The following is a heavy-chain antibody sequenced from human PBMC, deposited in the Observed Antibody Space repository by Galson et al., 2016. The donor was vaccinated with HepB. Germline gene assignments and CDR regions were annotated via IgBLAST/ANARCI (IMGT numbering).Heavy chain of an antibody. J-gene: IGHJ4*02. CDR1: GGSISRSSYY. CDR3: ARDQSYCSGSSCYHYFDY. D-gene: IGHD2-15*01. V-gene: IGHV4-39*07. CDR2: KYYSGST. Sequence: SETLSLTCTVSGGSISRSSYYWGWIRQPPGKGLEWIGSKYYSGSTYFNPSLKSRVTISVDKSKNQFSLKLSSVTAADTAVYYCARDQSYCSGSSCYHYFDYWGQGTLVTVSS.